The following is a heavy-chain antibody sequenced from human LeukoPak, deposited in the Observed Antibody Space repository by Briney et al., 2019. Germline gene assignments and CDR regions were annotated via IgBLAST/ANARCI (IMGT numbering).Heavy chain of an antibody. V-gene: IGHV1-8*01. CDR1: GYTFTSYD. Sequence: ASVKVPCKASGYTFTSYDINWVRQATGQGLEWMGWMNPNSGNTGYAQKFQGRVTMTRNTSISTAYMELSSLRSEDTAVYYCARGQVYSSSWGDYYYGMDVWGQGTTVTVSS. D-gene: IGHD6-13*01. CDR3: ARGQVYSSSWGDYYYGMDV. J-gene: IGHJ6*02. CDR2: MNPNSGNT.